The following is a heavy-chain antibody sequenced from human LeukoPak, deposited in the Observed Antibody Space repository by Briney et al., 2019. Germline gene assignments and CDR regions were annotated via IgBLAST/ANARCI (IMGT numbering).Heavy chain of an antibody. CDR3: AKSLYSSSWYFDY. J-gene: IGHJ4*02. CDR1: GGTFSSYA. V-gene: IGHV1-69*04. Sequence: SVKVSCKASGGTFSSYAISWVRQAPGQGLEWMGRIIPILGIANYAQKFQGRVTITADKSTSTAYMELSSLRAEDTAVYYCAKSLYSSSWYFDYWGQGTLVTVSS. CDR2: IIPILGIA. D-gene: IGHD6-13*01.